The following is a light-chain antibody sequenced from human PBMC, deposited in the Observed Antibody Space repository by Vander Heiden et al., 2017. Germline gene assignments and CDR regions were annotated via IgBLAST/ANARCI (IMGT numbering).Light chain of an antibody. Sequence: QSALTQPASVSGSPGQAITISCTGTSSDIGTYDYVSWYQQHPGKAPKLIIFDVTTRPSGVSNRFSGSKSGTTASLTISGLKAEDESDYYCSSYSTATFWVFGGGTKLTVL. V-gene: IGLV2-14*03. J-gene: IGLJ3*02. CDR2: DVT. CDR3: SSYSTATFWV. CDR1: SSDIGTYDY.